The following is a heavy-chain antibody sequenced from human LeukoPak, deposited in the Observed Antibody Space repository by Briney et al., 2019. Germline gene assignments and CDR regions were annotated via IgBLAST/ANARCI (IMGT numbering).Heavy chain of an antibody. CDR3: ARLSGDYGDYEFDY. Sequence: SGTLSLTCAVSGGSISSSDWWSWVRQPPGKGLEWIGEIYHSGSTNYNPSLKSRVTISVDKSKNQFSLKLSSVTAADTAVYYCARLSGDYGDYEFDYWGQGTLVTVSS. D-gene: IGHD4-17*01. V-gene: IGHV4-4*02. CDR1: GGSISSSDW. CDR2: IYHSGST. J-gene: IGHJ4*02.